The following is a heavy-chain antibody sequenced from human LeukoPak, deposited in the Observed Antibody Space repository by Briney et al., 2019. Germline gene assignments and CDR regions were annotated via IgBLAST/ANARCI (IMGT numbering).Heavy chain of an antibody. CDR2: ISGSDGSR. Sequence: GGSLRLSCAASGFPFSRYAMNWVRQTPERGLEWVSVISGSDGSRYYADSVKGRFTISRDDSRNTVYLQMNNLRAEDTAVYYCAKQVSCDTTTCYSGMPPDYWGQGTLVTVSS. CDR3: AKQVSCDTTTCYSGMPPDY. V-gene: IGHV3-23*01. CDR1: GFPFSRYA. D-gene: IGHD2/OR15-2a*01. J-gene: IGHJ4*02.